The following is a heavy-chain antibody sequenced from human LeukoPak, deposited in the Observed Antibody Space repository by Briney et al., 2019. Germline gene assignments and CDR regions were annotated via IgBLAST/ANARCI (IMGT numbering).Heavy chain of an antibody. J-gene: IGHJ4*02. Sequence: SETLSLTCTVSGGSISSYWSWIRQSPGKGREWIGYIYFTGTTNYNPSLKSRLTISIDTSSNQFSLKLSSATAADTGIYYCVNGGSYLTKWGQGTLVTVSS. D-gene: IGHD3-10*01. CDR1: GGSISSY. CDR2: IYFTGTT. V-gene: IGHV4-59*01. CDR3: VNGGSYLTK.